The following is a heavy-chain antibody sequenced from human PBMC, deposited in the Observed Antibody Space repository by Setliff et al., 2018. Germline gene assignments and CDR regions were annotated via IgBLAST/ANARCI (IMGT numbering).Heavy chain of an antibody. CDR3: ARVSSYGSGSYYYYYYGMDV. Sequence: SETLSLTCTVSGGPISSSSYYWGWNRQPPGKGLEWIGSIYYSGSTYYKPSLKSRVTMSVDTSKNQFSLKLSSVTAADTAVYYCARVSSYGSGSYYYYYYGMDVWGQGTTVTVSS. CDR1: GGPISSSSYY. D-gene: IGHD3-10*01. V-gene: IGHV4-39*07. J-gene: IGHJ6*02. CDR2: IYYSGST.